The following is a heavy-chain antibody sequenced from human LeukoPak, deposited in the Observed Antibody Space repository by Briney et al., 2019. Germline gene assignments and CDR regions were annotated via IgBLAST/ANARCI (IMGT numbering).Heavy chain of an antibody. J-gene: IGHJ3*02. CDR2: IDPNNGDT. CDR1: AYTFTGYY. V-gene: IGHV1-2*02. D-gene: IGHD2-8*01. CDR3: ARRSRNGLDAFDI. Sequence: ASVKVSCKASAYTFTGYYLHWVRQAPGQRPEWMGWIDPNNGDTEYAQKFQGRVTMTRVRSISTAYMELSRLTSDDTAVYYCARRSRNGLDAFDIWGQGTMVTVSS.